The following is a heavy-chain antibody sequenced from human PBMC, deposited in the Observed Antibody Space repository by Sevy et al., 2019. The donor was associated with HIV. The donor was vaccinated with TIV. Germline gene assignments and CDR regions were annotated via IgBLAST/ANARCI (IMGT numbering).Heavy chain of an antibody. CDR3: AREFSRWELQFDY. J-gene: IGHJ4*02. CDR2: ISSSSSTI. CDR1: GFTFSSYS. V-gene: IGHV3-48*01. D-gene: IGHD2-15*01. Sequence: GGSLRLSCAASGFTFSSYSMNWVRQAPGKGLEWVSYISSSSSTIYYADSVKGRFTISRDNAKNSLYLQMNSLRAEETAVYYFAREFSRWELQFDYCGQGTLVTVSS.